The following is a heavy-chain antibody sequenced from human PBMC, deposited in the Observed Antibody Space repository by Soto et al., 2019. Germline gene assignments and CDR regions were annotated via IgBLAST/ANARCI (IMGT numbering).Heavy chain of an antibody. J-gene: IGHJ4*02. D-gene: IGHD6-13*01. V-gene: IGHV4-31*03. CDR3: ARDRIAAAGFDY. Sequence: SETLSLTCTVSGGSISSGGYYWSWIRQHPGKGLEWIGYIYYSGSTYYNPSLKSRVTISVDTSKNQFSLKLSSVTAADTAVYYCARDRIAAAGFDYWGQGTLVTVSS. CDR2: IYYSGST. CDR1: GGSISSGGYY.